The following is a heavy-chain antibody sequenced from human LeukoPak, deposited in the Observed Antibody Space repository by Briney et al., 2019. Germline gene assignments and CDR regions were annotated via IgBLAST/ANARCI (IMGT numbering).Heavy chain of an antibody. Sequence: PGGSPRLSCAASGFAFSSYPMTWVRQAPGKGLEWVSTISGSGGSTYYADSVKGRFTISRDNSKNTLYLQMNSLRADDTAVYYCAKSPPRVAVVVAPTGWFDPWGQGTLVTVSS. D-gene: IGHD2-15*01. J-gene: IGHJ5*02. CDR2: ISGSGGST. V-gene: IGHV3-23*01. CDR3: AKSPPRVAVVVAPTGWFDP. CDR1: GFAFSSYP.